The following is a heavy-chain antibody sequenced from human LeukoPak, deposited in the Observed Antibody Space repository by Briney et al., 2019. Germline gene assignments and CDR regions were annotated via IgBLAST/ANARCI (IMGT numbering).Heavy chain of an antibody. J-gene: IGHJ4*02. Sequence: SSGTLSLTCAVYGGSFSGYYWSWIRQPPGKGLEWIGEINHSGSTNYNPSLKSRVTISVDTSKNQFSLKLSSVTAADTAVYYCAREAGYSSGWYSGLRNLDYWGQGTLVTVSS. CDR2: INHSGST. CDR3: AREAGYSSGWYSGLRNLDY. CDR1: GGSFSGYY. V-gene: IGHV4-34*01. D-gene: IGHD6-19*01.